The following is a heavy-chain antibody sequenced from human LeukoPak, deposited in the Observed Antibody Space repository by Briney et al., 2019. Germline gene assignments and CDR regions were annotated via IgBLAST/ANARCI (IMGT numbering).Heavy chain of an antibody. CDR3: AKGDGSGSYYLYYFDY. V-gene: IGHV3-23*01. CDR2: ISGSGGST. Sequence: PGGSLRLSCAASGFTVSSNYMSWVRQAPGKGLEWVSAISGSGGSTYYADSVKGRFTISRDNSKNTLYLQMNSLRAEDTAVYYCAKGDGSGSYYLYYFDYWGQGTLVTVSS. D-gene: IGHD3-10*01. CDR1: GFTVSSNY. J-gene: IGHJ4*02.